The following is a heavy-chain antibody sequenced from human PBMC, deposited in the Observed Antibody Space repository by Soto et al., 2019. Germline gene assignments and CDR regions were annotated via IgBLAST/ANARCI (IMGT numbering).Heavy chain of an antibody. D-gene: IGHD3-3*01. CDR3: ARDVTIFGVASYYYYGLDV. CDR1: GFTFSSYW. V-gene: IGHV3-7*05. J-gene: IGHJ6*02. Sequence: PGGSLRLSCAVSGFTFSSYWMSWVRQAPGKGLEWVANIKQDGSEKYYVDSVKGRFTISRDNAKNSLYLQMNSLRAEDTAVYYCARDVTIFGVASYYYYGLDVWGQGTTVTVSS. CDR2: IKQDGSEK.